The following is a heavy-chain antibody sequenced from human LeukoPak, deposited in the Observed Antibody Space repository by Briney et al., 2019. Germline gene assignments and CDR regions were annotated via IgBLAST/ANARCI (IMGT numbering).Heavy chain of an antibody. V-gene: IGHV3-74*01. CDR1: GFTFSSYA. CDR3: ARDSSLPDY. J-gene: IGHJ4*02. CDR2: IDSDESTT. D-gene: IGHD6-6*01. Sequence: PGGSLRLSCAASGFTFSSYAMSWVRQAPGKGLVWVSRIDSDESTTSYADSVKGRFTISRDNAKNTLYLQMNSLGAEDTAVYYCARDSSLPDYWGQGTLVTVSS.